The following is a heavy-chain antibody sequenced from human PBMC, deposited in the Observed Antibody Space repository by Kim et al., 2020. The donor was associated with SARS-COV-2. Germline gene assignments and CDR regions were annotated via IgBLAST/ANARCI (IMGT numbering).Heavy chain of an antibody. J-gene: IGHJ5*01. Sequence: SETLSLTCTVSGGSVSSGTYYWSWIRQSPGKGLEWIGYIYSSGSTTYNPSLKSRLTISIDTSNNHFSLKLSSVTAADTAIYYCARQIDGGNSGWFESWGQGTLVTVSS. CDR1: GGSVSSGTYY. V-gene: IGHV4-61*03. CDR2: IYSSGST. D-gene: IGHD2-21*01. CDR3: ARQIDGGNSGWFES.